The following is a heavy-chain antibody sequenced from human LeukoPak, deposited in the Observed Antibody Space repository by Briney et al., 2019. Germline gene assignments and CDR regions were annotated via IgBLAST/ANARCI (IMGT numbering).Heavy chain of an antibody. D-gene: IGHD3-22*01. J-gene: IGHJ3*01. CDR1: GGSLRSSSYY. CDR3: AAYDSSGHDAFDV. CDR2: ISYSGST. Sequence: SETLSLTCTDSGGSLRSSSYYWGWIRQPPGKGLECIGSISYSGSTYYNPSFKSRVTISVDTSKNQFSLKLSSVTAADTAVYHCAAYDSSGHDAFDVWGQGTMVTVSS. V-gene: IGHV4-39*01.